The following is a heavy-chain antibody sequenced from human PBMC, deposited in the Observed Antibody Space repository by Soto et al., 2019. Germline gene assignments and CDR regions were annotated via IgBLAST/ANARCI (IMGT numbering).Heavy chain of an antibody. V-gene: IGHV3-72*01. CDR2: SRNKRNRYTT. CDR1: GFTVSDHY. CDR3: GRGEAISGPDYYNGLDV. D-gene: IGHD1-1*01. J-gene: IGHJ6*02. Sequence: EVQLVESGGGLVQPGGSLRLSCAASGFTVSDHYMDWVRQAPGKGLEWIGRSRNKRNRYTTEYDASVKGRFTISRDDSENSVYLHMNSLRTEDTAVYYCGRGEAISGPDYYNGLDVWGQRTLVTVTS.